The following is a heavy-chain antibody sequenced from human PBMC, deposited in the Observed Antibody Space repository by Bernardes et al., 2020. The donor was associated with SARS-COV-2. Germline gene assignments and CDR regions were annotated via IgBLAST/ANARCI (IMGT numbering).Heavy chain of an antibody. CDR1: GFTVTNAW. CDR3: STALYCTSTSCYNYYYYGMDV. V-gene: IGHV3-15*01. CDR2: IKSKTDGGTT. Sequence: GGTLRLSCAASGFTVTNAWMTWVRQAPGKGLEWVGRIKSKTDGGTTDYAAPVKDRFTISRDDSQNTLYLQMNSLKTEDTAVYYCSTALYCTSTSCYNYYYYGMDVWGQGTTVTVSS. J-gene: IGHJ6*02. D-gene: IGHD2-2*01.